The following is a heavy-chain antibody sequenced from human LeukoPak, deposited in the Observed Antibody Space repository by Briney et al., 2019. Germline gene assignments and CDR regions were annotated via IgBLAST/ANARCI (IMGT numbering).Heavy chain of an antibody. CDR3: ARDSQHIVVVPAAGLDYYYYMDV. J-gene: IGHJ6*03. D-gene: IGHD2-2*01. V-gene: IGHV3-21*01. Sequence: GGSLRLSCAASGFTFSSYSMNWVRQAPGKGLEWVSSISSSSSYIYYADSVKGRFTISRDNAKNSLYLQMNSLRAEDTAVYYCARDSQHIVVVPAAGLDYYYYMDVWGKGTTVTVSS. CDR2: ISSSSSYI. CDR1: GFTFSSYS.